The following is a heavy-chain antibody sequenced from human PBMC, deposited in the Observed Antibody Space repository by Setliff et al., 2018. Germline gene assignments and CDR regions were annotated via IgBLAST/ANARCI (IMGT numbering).Heavy chain of an antibody. CDR1: GYTFSSYA. D-gene: IGHD4-4*01. CDR2: TNTNTGNP. Sequence: GASVKVSCKASGYTFSSYAMGWMRQAPGQRLEWMGWTNTNTGNPSYAQDFTGRLVFSLDTSVSTAYLQISSLKAEDSAVYYCARAGRFGTTVWKGDYYMDVWGKGTTVTVSS. J-gene: IGHJ6*03. CDR3: ARAGRFGTTVWKGDYYMDV. V-gene: IGHV7-4-1*02.